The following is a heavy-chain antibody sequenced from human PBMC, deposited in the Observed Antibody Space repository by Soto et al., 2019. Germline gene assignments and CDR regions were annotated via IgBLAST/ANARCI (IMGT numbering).Heavy chain of an antibody. CDR2: INHSGST. D-gene: IGHD6-13*01. V-gene: IGHV4-34*01. Sequence: PSETLSLTCAVYGGSFSGYYWSWIRQPPGKGLEWIGEINHSGSTNYNPSLKSRVTISVDTSKNQFSLKLSSVTAADTAVYYCARGLYSSSWYRPAEYFQHWGQGTLVTVSS. J-gene: IGHJ1*01. CDR1: GGSFSGYY. CDR3: ARGLYSSSWYRPAEYFQH.